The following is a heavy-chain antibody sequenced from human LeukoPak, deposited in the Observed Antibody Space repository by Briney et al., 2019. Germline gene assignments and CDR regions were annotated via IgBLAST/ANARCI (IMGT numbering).Heavy chain of an antibody. CDR3: ARVAYSSSWSPFDY. J-gene: IGHJ4*02. V-gene: IGHV4-34*01. Sequence: PSETLSLTCAVYGGSFSGYYWSWIRQPPGKGLEWFGEINHSGSTNYNPSLKSRVTISVDTSKNQFSLKLSSVTAADTAVYYCARVAYSSSWSPFDYWGQGTLVPSPQ. D-gene: IGHD6-13*01. CDR2: INHSGST. CDR1: GGSFSGYY.